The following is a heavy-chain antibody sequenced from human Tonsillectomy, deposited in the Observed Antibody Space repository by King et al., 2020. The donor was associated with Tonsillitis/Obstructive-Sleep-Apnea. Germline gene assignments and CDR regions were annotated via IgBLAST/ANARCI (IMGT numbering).Heavy chain of an antibody. CDR1: GFTFSSYW. V-gene: IGHV3-7*04. D-gene: IGHD4-11*01. CDR2: INPDESGK. CDR3: ARAGHYNFDY. J-gene: IGHJ4*02. Sequence: VQLVESGGGLVQPGGSPRLSCAASGFTFSSYWMTWVRQAPGKGLEWVANINPDESGKYYVDSVKGRFTISRDNAKNSLYLQMNSLRVEDMAVYFCARAGHYNFDYWGQGTLVTVSS.